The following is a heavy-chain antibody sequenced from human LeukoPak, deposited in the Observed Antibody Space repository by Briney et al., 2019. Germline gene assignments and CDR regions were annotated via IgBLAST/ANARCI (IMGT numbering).Heavy chain of an antibody. CDR1: GFTFRSYA. D-gene: IGHD5-12*01. V-gene: IGHV3-30*04. J-gene: IGHJ4*02. CDR2: ISYEGSSQ. CDR3: TRDGGAMTDYDY. Sequence: GGSLRLSCAASGFTFRSYAMHWVRQPPGKGLEWVAVISYEGSSQFYADSVKDRFTISRDNSKNTLYPQINSLRPEDTGVYYCTRDGGAMTDYDYWGQGTLVTVSS.